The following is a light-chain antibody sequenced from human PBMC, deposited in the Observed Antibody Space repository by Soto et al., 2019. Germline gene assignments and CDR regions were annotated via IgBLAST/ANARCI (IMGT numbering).Light chain of an antibody. CDR3: PQYGTAPLP. CDR2: GAS. Sequence: QSPGAVSLSQGERATLSCRASQSVAANYLAWYQQKRGQAPRLLIYGASSRATGIPDRFSGSGSGTDFTLTISRLEPEDFSVYYCPQYGTAPLPFGPGTKVAIK. CDR1: QSVAANY. J-gene: IGKJ3*01. V-gene: IGKV3-20*01.